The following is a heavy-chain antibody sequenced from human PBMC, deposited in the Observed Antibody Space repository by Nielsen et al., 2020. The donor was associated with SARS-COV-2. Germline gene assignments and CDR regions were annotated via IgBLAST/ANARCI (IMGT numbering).Heavy chain of an antibody. CDR1: GYTFTSYA. CDR2: INAGNGNT. CDR3: ARGSGGYSSPTNYFDY. V-gene: IGHV1-3*01. J-gene: IGHJ4*02. Sequence: ASVKVSCKASGYTFTSYAMHWVRQAPGQRLEWMGWINAGNGNTKYSQKFQGRVTITRDTSASTAYTELSSLRSEDTAVYYCARGSGGYSSPTNYFDYWGQGTLVTVSS. D-gene: IGHD6-19*01.